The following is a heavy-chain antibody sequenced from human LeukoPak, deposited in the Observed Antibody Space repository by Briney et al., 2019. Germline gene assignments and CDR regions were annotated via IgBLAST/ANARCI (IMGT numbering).Heavy chain of an antibody. CDR1: GYTFTGNY. CDR2: INPNSGGT. CDR3: ARERAWLELGGGSFDI. Sequence: ASVKVSCKASGYTFTGNYMHWVRQAPGQGLEWMGWINPNSGGTNYAQKLQGRVTMTTDTSTSTAYMELRSLRSDDTAVYYCARERAWLELGGGSFDIWGQGTMVTVSS. V-gene: IGHV1-2*02. D-gene: IGHD3-16*01. J-gene: IGHJ3*02.